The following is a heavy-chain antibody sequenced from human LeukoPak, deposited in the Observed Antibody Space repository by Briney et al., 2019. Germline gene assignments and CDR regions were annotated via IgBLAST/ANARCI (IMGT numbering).Heavy chain of an antibody. D-gene: IGHD3-22*01. CDR2: ISAYNGNT. J-gene: IGHJ4*02. CDR1: GYTFTSYY. V-gene: IGHV1-18*04. CDR3: ARDGAGDYYDSSGYYRVDY. Sequence: EASVKVSCKASGYTFTSYYMHWVRQAPGQGLEWMGWISAYNGNTNYAQKLQGRVTMTTDTSTSTAYMELRSLRSDDTAVYYCARDGAGDYYDSSGYYRVDYWGQGTLVTVSS.